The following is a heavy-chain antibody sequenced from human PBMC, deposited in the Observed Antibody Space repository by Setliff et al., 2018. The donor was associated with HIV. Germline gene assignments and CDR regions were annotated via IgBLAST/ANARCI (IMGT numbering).Heavy chain of an antibody. CDR3: ARTDWARTSYYYYYGMNV. CDR2: IYTSGGT. D-gene: IGHD3-9*01. J-gene: IGHJ6*02. V-gene: IGHV4-61*09. Sequence: SETLSLTCTVSGGSISSGSYYWSWIRQPAGKGLEWIGHIYTSGGTNYNPSLKSRVTISVDTSKNQFSLKLSSVTAADTAVYYCARTDWARTSYYYYYGMNVWGQGTTVTVTS. CDR1: GGSISSGSYY.